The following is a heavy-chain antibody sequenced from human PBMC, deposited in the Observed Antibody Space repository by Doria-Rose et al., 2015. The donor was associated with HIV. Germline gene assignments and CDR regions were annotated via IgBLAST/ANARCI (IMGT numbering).Heavy chain of an antibody. Sequence: TCAVYGGSLSGYDWSWIRQPPGKGLEWIGEIDQSGSTNYNPSLKSRVIISIDTSKSQFSLKLTSVTAADTAVYYCARAPSDSSSWYNRFDYWGQGNLVTVSS. D-gene: IGHD6-13*01. J-gene: IGHJ4*02. V-gene: IGHV4-34*01. CDR3: ARAPSDSSSWYNRFDY. CDR1: GGSLSGYD. CDR2: IDQSGST.